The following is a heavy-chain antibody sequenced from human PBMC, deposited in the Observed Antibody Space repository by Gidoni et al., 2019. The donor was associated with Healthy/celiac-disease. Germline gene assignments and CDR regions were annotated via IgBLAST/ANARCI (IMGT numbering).Heavy chain of an antibody. V-gene: IGHV3-53*01. CDR3: ARVGIAVAGTFDY. CDR2: IYSGGST. D-gene: IGHD6-19*01. CDR1: GFPVSSNY. Sequence: EVQLVESGGGLIQPGGSLRLSCAASGFPVSSNYMSWVRQAPGKGLEWVSVIYSGGSTYYADSVKGRFTISRDNSKNTLYLQMNSLRAEDTAVYYCARVGIAVAGTFDYWGQGTLVTVSS. J-gene: IGHJ4*02.